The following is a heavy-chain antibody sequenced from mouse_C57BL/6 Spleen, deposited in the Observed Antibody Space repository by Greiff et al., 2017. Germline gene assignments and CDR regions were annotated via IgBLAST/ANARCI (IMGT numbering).Heavy chain of an antibody. Sequence: VQLQQSGAELVRPGASVTLSCKASGYTFTDYEMHWVKQTPVHGLEWIGAIDPETGGTAYNHKFKGKAILTADKSSSTAYMELRSLTSEDSAVYYCTIRYWFAYWGQGTLVTVSA. CDR3: TIRYWFAY. D-gene: IGHD1-1*01. CDR2: IDPETGGT. V-gene: IGHV1-15*01. CDR1: GYTFTDYE. J-gene: IGHJ3*01.